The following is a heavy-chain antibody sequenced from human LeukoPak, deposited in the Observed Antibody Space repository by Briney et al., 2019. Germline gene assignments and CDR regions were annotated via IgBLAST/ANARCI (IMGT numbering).Heavy chain of an antibody. CDR1: GGSISSYY. Sequence: SETLSLTCTVSGGSISSYYWSWIRQPPGKGLEWIGYIYYSGSTNYNPSLKSRVTISVDTSKNQFSLKLSSVTAADTAVYYCARDYRYWGQGTPVTVSS. CDR2: IYYSGST. CDR3: ARDYRY. V-gene: IGHV4-59*01. D-gene: IGHD1-14*01. J-gene: IGHJ4*02.